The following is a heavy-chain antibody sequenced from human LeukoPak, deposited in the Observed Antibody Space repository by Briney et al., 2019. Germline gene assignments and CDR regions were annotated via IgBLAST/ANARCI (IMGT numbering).Heavy chain of an antibody. CDR3: AKDPATEGFGNLLFES. D-gene: IGHD3-10*01. V-gene: IGHV3-23*01. J-gene: IGHJ4*02. CDR2: ITDSGLST. CDR1: GVNFGSYA. Sequence: GGSLRLSCATSGVNFGSYAMSWVRQAPGKGLEWVSSITDSGLSTYYADSVKGRFTILRDNSRHTLSLQMNSLRVDDTAVYYCAKDPATEGFGNLLFESWGQGTRVTVSS.